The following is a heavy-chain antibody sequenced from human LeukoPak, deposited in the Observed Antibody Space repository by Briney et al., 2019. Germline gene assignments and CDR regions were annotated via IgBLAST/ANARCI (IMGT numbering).Heavy chain of an antibody. CDR1: GESFSGYY. CDR3: ARGVGLRVINWFDP. Sequence: SETLSLTCAVYGESFSGYYWSWIRQPPGKGLEWIGEINHSGSTNYNPSLKSRVTISVDTSKNQFSLKLSSVTAADTAVYYCARGVGLRVINWFDPWGQGTLVTVSS. D-gene: IGHD3-16*02. V-gene: IGHV4-34*01. CDR2: INHSGST. J-gene: IGHJ5*02.